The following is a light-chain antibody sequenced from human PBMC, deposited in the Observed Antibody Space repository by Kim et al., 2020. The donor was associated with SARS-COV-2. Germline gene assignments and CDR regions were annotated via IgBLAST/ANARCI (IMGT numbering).Light chain of an antibody. CDR3: QQVYSYPYT. V-gene: IGKV1-9*01. Sequence: IQLTQSPSSLSASVGDRVTITCRASQGISSYLAWYQQKPGKAPNLLIYAASTLQSGVPSRFSGSGSGADFTLTISSLQPEDFATYYCQQVYSYPYTFGQGTKLRI. CDR2: AAS. J-gene: IGKJ2*01. CDR1: QGISSY.